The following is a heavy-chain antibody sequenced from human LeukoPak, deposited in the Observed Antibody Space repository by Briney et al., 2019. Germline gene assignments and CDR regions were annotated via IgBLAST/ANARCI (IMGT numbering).Heavy chain of an antibody. D-gene: IGHD1-26*01. Sequence: QSGGSLRLSCAASGWTFSSNWKHWVRKAPGKGLVWVSRINEDGSTTNYADSVKGRFTISGDNAKNTLYLQMNSLRAEDTAVYYCVRDLGGRSGHWGQGTLVTVSS. CDR3: VRDLGGRSGH. CDR2: INEDGSTT. CDR1: GWTFSSNW. V-gene: IGHV3-74*01. J-gene: IGHJ4*02.